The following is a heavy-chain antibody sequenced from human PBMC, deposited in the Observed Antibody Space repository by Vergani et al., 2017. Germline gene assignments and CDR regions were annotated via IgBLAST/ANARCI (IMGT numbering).Heavy chain of an antibody. Sequence: QVQLQESGPGLVKPSETLSLTCTVSGGSISSYYWSWIRQPPGKGLEWIGYIYYSGSTNYNPSLKSRVTISVDTSKNQFSLKLSSVTAADTAVYYCASGITMVRGAYFDYWGQGTLVTVSS. CDR1: GGSISSYY. CDR2: IYYSGST. D-gene: IGHD3-10*01. CDR3: ASGITMVRGAYFDY. V-gene: IGHV4-59*01. J-gene: IGHJ4*02.